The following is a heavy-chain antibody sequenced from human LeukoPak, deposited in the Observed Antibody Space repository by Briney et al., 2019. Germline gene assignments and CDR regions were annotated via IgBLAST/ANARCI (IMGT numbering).Heavy chain of an antibody. CDR1: GFTFSSSA. D-gene: IGHD3-3*01. CDR3: AKDHTIFGVVIPDAFDI. Sequence: GGSLRLSCTASGFTFSSSAMRWVRQAPGKGLEWVSAISGSGGSTYYADSVKGRFTISRDNSKNTLYLQMNSLRAEDTAVYYCAKDHTIFGVVIPDAFDIWGQGTMVTVSS. V-gene: IGHV3-23*01. J-gene: IGHJ3*02. CDR2: ISGSGGST.